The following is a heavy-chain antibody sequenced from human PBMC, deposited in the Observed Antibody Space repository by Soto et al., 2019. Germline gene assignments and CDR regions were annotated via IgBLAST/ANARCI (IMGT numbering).Heavy chain of an antibody. Sequence: QVQLQESGPGLVKPSGTLSLTCAVSGGSISSSNWWSWVRQPPGKGLEWIEEIYHSGSTNYNPSLKSSVTIPVDNSKTQISLKLSTVTTADTAVYYCARSIAAAGKTINDYWGQGTLVTVSS. CDR1: GGSISSSNW. D-gene: IGHD6-13*01. V-gene: IGHV4-4*02. CDR2: IYHSGST. CDR3: ARSIAAAGKTINDY. J-gene: IGHJ4*02.